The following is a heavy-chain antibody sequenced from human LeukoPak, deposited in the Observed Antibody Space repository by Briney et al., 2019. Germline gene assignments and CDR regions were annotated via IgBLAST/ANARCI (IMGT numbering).Heavy chain of an antibody. Sequence: ASVKVSCKASGYTFTSYGISWVRQAPGQGLEWMGWINPNSGGTNYAQKFQGRVTMTRDTSISTAYMELSRLRSDDTAVYYCARVPVIIWFGSDYWGQGTLVTVSS. D-gene: IGHD3-10*01. CDR2: INPNSGGT. V-gene: IGHV1-2*02. CDR3: ARVPVIIWFGSDY. J-gene: IGHJ4*02. CDR1: GYTFTSYG.